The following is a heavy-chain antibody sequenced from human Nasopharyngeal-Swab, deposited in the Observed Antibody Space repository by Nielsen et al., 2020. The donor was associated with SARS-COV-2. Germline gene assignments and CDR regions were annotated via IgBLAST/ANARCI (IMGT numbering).Heavy chain of an antibody. D-gene: IGHD1-26*01. Sequence: GESLKISCAASGFTVSSNYMSWVRQAPGKGLEWVSVIYSGGSTYYADSVKGRFTIPRDNSKNTLYLQMNSLRAEDTAVYYCARVGGGSYYFDYWGQGTLVTVSS. J-gene: IGHJ4*02. CDR2: IYSGGST. CDR1: GFTVSSNY. CDR3: ARVGGGSYYFDY. V-gene: IGHV3-53*05.